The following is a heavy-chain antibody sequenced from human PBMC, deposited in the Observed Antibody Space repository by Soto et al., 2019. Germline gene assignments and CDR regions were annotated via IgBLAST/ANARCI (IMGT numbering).Heavy chain of an antibody. CDR2: IYYSGST. CDR3: ARDSGYDFSAY. D-gene: IGHD3-3*01. CDR1: GGSISSGGYY. V-gene: IGHV4-31*03. Sequence: PSETLSLTCTVSGGSISSGGYYWNWIRQHPGKGLEWIGYIYYSGSTYYNPSLKSRVTISVDTSKNQFSLKLRSVTAADTAVYYCARDSGYDFSAYWGQGTQVTVSS. J-gene: IGHJ4*02.